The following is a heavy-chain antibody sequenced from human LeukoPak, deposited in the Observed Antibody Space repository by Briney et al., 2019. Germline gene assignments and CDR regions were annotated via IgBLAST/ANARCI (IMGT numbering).Heavy chain of an antibody. D-gene: IGHD3-9*01. J-gene: IGHJ5*02. CDR2: IRSKAYGGTT. V-gene: IGHV3-49*03. Sequence: PGGSLRLSCTASGFTFGDYAMSWFRQAPGKGLEWVGFIRSKAYGGTTEYAASVKGRFTISRDDSKSIAYLQMNSLKTEETAVYYCTRLSSLTGYSPPLTNWFDPWGQGTLVIVSS. CDR1: GFTFGDYA. CDR3: TRLSSLTGYSPPLTNWFDP.